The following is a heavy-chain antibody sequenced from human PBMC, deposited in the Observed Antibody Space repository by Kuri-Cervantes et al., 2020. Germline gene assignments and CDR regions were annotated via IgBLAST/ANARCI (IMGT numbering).Heavy chain of an antibody. CDR3: ASAYYGSGSPIYGMDV. V-gene: IGHV1-2*04. CDR1: GYTLTGYY. CDR2: INPNSGGT. J-gene: IGHJ6*02. D-gene: IGHD3-10*01. Sequence: ASVKVSCKASGYTLTGYYMHWVRQAPGQGLEWMGWINPNSGGTNYAQKFQGWVTMTRDTSISTAYMELSRLRSDDTAVYYCASAYYGSGSPIYGMDVWGQGTTVTVSS.